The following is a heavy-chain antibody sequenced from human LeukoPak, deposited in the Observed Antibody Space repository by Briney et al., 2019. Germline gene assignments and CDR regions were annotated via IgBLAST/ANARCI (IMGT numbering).Heavy chain of an antibody. D-gene: IGHD3-10*01. Sequence: PGGSLRLSCAASGFTFSIYAMSWVRQAPGKGLEWVSYISTSGGTIYYADSVKGRFTISRDNAKNSLYLQMKSLRAEDTAVYYCARVEAKFGELLASDYWGQGTLVTVYS. CDR2: ISTSGGTI. J-gene: IGHJ4*02. CDR3: ARVEAKFGELLASDY. V-gene: IGHV3-48*03. CDR1: GFTFSIYA.